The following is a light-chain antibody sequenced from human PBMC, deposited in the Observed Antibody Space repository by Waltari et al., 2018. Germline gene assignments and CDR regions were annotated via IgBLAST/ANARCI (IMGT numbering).Light chain of an antibody. CDR1: QRVRSSY. V-gene: IGKV3-20*01. CDR3: QQYGSSPTWT. J-gene: IGKJ1*01. Sequence: EIVLTQSPGTLSLSPGERATLSCRASQRVRSSYLAWYQQKPGQAPRLLIYGASSRATGIPDRFSGSGSGTDFTLTISRLEPEDFAVYYCQQYGSSPTWTFGQGTKVEIK. CDR2: GAS.